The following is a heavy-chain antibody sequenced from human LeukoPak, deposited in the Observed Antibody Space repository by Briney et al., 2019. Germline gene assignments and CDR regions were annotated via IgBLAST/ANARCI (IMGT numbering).Heavy chain of an antibody. CDR2: IGGSNGIT. CDR3: ASTGYGVRDY. V-gene: IGHV3-23*01. J-gene: IGHJ4*02. Sequence: GGSLRLSCAASRFTFNSYAMSWVRQAPGKGLEWVSVIGGSNGITFYVGSVKGRFTISRDNSKDTLYLQMNSLRAEDTAVYYCASTGYGVRDYWGQGTLVTVSS. D-gene: IGHD4-17*01. CDR1: RFTFNSYA.